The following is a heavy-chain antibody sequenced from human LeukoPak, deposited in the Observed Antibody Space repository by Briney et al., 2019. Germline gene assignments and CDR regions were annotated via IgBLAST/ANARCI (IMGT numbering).Heavy chain of an antibody. Sequence: TGVSLRLSCSASGFTFSTYAMHWARQAPGKGLEYVSAITSDGGGTYYADSVKARFTISRDNSKNTLYLQMSSLRDEDTAVYYCVKAHRDSSGYYYGDWGQGTLVSVSS. J-gene: IGHJ4*02. CDR3: VKAHRDSSGYYYGD. V-gene: IGHV3-64D*09. CDR2: ITSDGGGT. D-gene: IGHD3-22*01. CDR1: GFTFSTYA.